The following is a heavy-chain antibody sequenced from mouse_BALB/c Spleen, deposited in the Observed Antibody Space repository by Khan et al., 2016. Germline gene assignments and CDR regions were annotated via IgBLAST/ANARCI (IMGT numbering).Heavy chain of an antibody. CDR3: ALLRLSY. V-gene: IGHV3-2*02. CDR2: IGYSGST. Sequence: EVQLQESGPGLVKPSQSLSLTCTVTGYSITSDYAWNWIRQFPGNKLEWMGYIGYSGSTSYNPSLKSRISITRDSSKNHVFLQLNSVTTEETATYYCALLRLSYWGQGTLVPVSA. CDR1: GYSITSDYA. J-gene: IGHJ3*01. D-gene: IGHD1-2*01.